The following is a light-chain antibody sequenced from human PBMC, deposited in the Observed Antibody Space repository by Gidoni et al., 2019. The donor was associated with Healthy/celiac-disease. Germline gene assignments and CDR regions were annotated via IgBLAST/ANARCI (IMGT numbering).Light chain of an antibody. V-gene: IGKV2-28*01. CDR1: QSPLHSNGYNY. Sequence: DIVMTESTLSMPVTPGEPASISCRSSQSPLHSNGYNYLDWYLQKPGQSPQLLIYLGSNRASGVPDRFSGSGSGTDFTLKISRVEAEDVGVYYCMQALQTPPTFGQGTKVEIK. CDR2: LGS. J-gene: IGKJ1*01. CDR3: MQALQTPPT.